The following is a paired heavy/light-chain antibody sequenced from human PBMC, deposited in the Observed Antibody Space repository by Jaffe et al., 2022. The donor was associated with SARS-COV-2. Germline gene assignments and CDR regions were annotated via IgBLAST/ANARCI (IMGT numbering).Heavy chain of an antibody. CDR1: GGSISGYY. CDR3: ARYMSGTSGLDH. CDR2: IYDSATT. J-gene: IGHJ4*02. Sequence: QVQLQQSGPGLVKPSETLSLSCTVSGGSISGYYWGWIRQPPGKGLEYIGYIYDSATTSYNPSLKGRVTLSVDTSKNQFSMKLSSVTAADTAIYYCARYMSGTSGLDHWGQGTLVTVSS. V-gene: IGHV4-59*01.
Light chain of an antibody. CDR3: TSTTTSGTYI. CDR1: SSDVGASDY. CDR2: DVS. Sequence: QSALTQPASVSGSPGQSITISCTGTSSDVGASDYVSWYQQHPGKVPKLMIYDVSNRPSGVSNRFSGSKSGIAASLTISGLQAEDEADYYCTSTTTSGTYIFGGGTKVTVL. J-gene: IGLJ1*01. V-gene: IGLV2-14*01.